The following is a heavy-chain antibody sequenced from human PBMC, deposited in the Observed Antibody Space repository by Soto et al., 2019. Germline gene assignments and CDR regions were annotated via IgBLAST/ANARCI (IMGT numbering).Heavy chain of an antibody. Sequence: GESLKISCKGSGYTFTTYWINWVRQMPGKGLEWMGRIYPSDSYTNYSPSFQGHVTISADDSISTAYLQWSSLKASDTAIYYCELWFGESSPYYGMNVWGQGTTVTVSS. CDR2: IYPSDSYT. J-gene: IGHJ6*02. CDR1: GYTFTTYW. CDR3: ELWFGESSPYYGMNV. V-gene: IGHV5-10-1*01. D-gene: IGHD3-10*01.